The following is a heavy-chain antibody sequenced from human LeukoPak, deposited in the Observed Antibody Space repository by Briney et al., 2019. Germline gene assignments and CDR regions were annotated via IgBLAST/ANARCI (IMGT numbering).Heavy chain of an antibody. Sequence: GGSLRLSCAASGFTFSSYAMSWVRQAPGKGLEWVSAISGSGGSTYYADSVKGRFTISRDNAKNSLYLQMNSLRAEDTAVYYCARGPHRYNWNDDADDYVWGQILDYWGQGTLVTVSS. D-gene: IGHD1-1*01. CDR1: GFTFSSYA. V-gene: IGHV3-23*01. CDR2: ISGSGGST. CDR3: ARGPHRYNWNDDADDYVWGQILDY. J-gene: IGHJ4*02.